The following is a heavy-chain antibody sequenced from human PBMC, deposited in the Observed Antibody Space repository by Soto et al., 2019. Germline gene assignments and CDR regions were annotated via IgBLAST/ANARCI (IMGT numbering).Heavy chain of an antibody. D-gene: IGHD2-2*01. Sequence: GRSLRLSCAASGFTFSSYAMSWVRQAPGKGLEWVSAFGGNGGSTYYADSVKGRFTISRDNSKSTLYLQMNSLRAEDTAVYYCANDASICYGLCVGAFHIWGPATMVTVS. CDR3: ANDASICYGLCVGAFHI. V-gene: IGHV3-23*01. CDR1: GFTFSSYA. CDR2: FGGNGGST. J-gene: IGHJ3*02.